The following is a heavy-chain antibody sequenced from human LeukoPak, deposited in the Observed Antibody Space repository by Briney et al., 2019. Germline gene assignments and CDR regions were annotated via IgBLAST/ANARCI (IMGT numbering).Heavy chain of an antibody. D-gene: IGHD1-26*01. Sequence: GGSLRLSCAASGFTFSSYSMNWVRQAPGKGLEWVSSISSSSSYIYYADSVKGRFTISRDNAKNSLYLQMNSLRAEDTAVYYCAREEYSGSYYFDYWGQGTLVTVPS. CDR1: GFTFSSYS. J-gene: IGHJ4*02. CDR2: ISSSSSYI. CDR3: AREEYSGSYYFDY. V-gene: IGHV3-21*01.